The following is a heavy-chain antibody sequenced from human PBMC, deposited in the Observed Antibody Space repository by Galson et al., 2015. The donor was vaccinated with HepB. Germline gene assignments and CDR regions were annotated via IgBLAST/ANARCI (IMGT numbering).Heavy chain of an antibody. CDR1: GFSFSDYY. V-gene: IGHV3-11*06. CDR3: ARDSDYLSYRPHWFDP. D-gene: IGHD4-17*01. J-gene: IGHJ5*02. CDR2: ISASSTYT. Sequence: SLRLSCAASGFSFSDYYMSWIRQAPGKGLERISYISASSTYTTYADSVKGRFTISRDNAKKSLYLQMNSLRAEDTAVYYCARDSDYLSYRPHWFDPWGQGTLVTVSS.